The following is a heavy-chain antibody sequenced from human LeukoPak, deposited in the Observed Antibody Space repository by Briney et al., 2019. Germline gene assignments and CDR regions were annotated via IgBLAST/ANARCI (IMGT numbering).Heavy chain of an antibody. D-gene: IGHD2-15*01. CDR3: AKDPGGGSLDY. CDR2: ISYDGSNK. Sequence: GGSLRLSCAASGFTFSSYWMSWVRQAPGKGLEWVAVISYDGSNKYYADSVKGRFTISRDNSKNTLYLQMNSLRAEDTAVYYCAKDPGGGSLDYWGQGTLVTVSS. V-gene: IGHV3-30*18. CDR1: GFTFSSYW. J-gene: IGHJ4*02.